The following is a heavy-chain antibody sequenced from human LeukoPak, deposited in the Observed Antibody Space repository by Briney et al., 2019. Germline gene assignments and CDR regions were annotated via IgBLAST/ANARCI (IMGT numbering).Heavy chain of an antibody. CDR3: AKDLTSDYYGSGSYYNGGDAFDI. Sequence: GGSLRLSCAASGFTFSSYAMSWVRQAPGKGLEWVSAISGSGGSTYYADSVKGRFTISRDNSKNTLYLQMNSLRAEDTAVYYCAKDLTSDYYGSGSYYNGGDAFDIWGQGTMVTVSS. J-gene: IGHJ3*02. CDR2: ISGSGGST. D-gene: IGHD3-10*01. CDR1: GFTFSSYA. V-gene: IGHV3-23*01.